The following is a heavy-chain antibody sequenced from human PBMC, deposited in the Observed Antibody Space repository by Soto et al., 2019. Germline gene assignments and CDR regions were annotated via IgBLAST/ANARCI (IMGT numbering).Heavy chain of an antibody. J-gene: IGHJ4*02. CDR1: SGSFSGYY. V-gene: IGHV4-34*01. Sequence: SETLSLTCSLYSGSFSGYYWSWIRQPPGKGLEWIGEISQSGNTNYSPSLKSRVSISIDTSKKQFSLNLASVSAADTAVYYCARAPKVPGSCQTRPDFWGQGTLVTVSS. CDR3: ARAPKVPGSCQTRPDF. CDR2: ISQSGNT. D-gene: IGHD6-6*01.